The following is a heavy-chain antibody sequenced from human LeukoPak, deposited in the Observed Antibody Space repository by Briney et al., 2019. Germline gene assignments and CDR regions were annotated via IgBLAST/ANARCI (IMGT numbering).Heavy chain of an antibody. CDR1: GGSINSYY. Sequence: PSETLSLTCTVSGGSINSYYWSWIRQPPGKGLEWIGYVYYSGSTNYNPSLKSRVTISVDTSNNKFSLKLTSLTAADTAVYYCVRHLSAGRPAFDIWGQGTMDTVSS. V-gene: IGHV4-59*08. CDR2: VYYSGST. CDR3: VRHLSAGRPAFDI. J-gene: IGHJ3*02. D-gene: IGHD2-15*01.